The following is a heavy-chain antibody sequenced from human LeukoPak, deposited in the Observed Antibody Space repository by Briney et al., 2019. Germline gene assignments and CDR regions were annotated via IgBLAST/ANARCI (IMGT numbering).Heavy chain of an antibody. D-gene: IGHD2-2*01. CDR3: AKGPGGSGTSRYTMDV. CDR2: ISDVGGTT. CDR1: GFTFNSYA. J-gene: IGHJ6*02. V-gene: IGHV3-23*01. Sequence: GGSPRLSCATSGFTFNSYAMSWVRQAPRKGLEWVSAISDVGGTTYYADSVKGRFTISRDNSKNTLYLQMNTLRAEDTAVYYCAKGPGGSGTSRYTMDVWGQGTTVTVSS.